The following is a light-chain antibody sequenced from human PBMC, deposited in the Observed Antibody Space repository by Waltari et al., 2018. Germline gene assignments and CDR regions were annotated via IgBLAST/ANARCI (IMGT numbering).Light chain of an antibody. J-gene: IGLJ2*01. CDR2: RNN. CDR3: AAWDDSLSGVV. CDR1: SSNIGTNY. V-gene: IGLV1-47*01. Sequence: QSVLTQPPSASGTPGQRVTISCPGSSSNIGTNYVNWYHQVPGTAPKLLIDRNNQRPSGVPDRVSGSKSGTSASLAISGLRSEDEGDYYCAAWDDSLSGVVFGGGTKLTVL.